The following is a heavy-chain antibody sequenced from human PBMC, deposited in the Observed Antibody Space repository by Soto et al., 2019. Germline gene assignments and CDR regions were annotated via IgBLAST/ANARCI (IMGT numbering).Heavy chain of an antibody. J-gene: IGHJ5*02. CDR3: AREGKTDCSSTSCYSFWFDP. CDR1: GGSTSSGDYY. D-gene: IGHD2-2*01. V-gene: IGHV4-30-4*01. CDR2: IYYSGST. Sequence: SETLSLTCTVSGGSTSSGDYYWSWIRQPPGKGLEWIGYIYYSGSTYYNPSLKSRVTISVDTSKNQFSLKLSSVTAADTAVYYCAREGKTDCSSTSCYSFWFDPWGQGTLVTVSS.